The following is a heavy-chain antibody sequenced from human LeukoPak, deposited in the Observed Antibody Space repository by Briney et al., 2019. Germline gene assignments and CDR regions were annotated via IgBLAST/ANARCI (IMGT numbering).Heavy chain of an antibody. CDR2: IRYDGSNK. CDR3: ARDYSSGYASDY. D-gene: IGHD6-19*01. J-gene: IGHJ4*02. CDR1: GFTFSSYG. Sequence: GGPLRLSCAASGFTFSSYGMHWVRQAPGKGLEWVSFIRYDGSNKYYADSLKGRFSISRDNAKNSLYLQMNSLRAEDTAVYYCARDYSSGYASDYWGQGTLVTVSS. V-gene: IGHV3-30*02.